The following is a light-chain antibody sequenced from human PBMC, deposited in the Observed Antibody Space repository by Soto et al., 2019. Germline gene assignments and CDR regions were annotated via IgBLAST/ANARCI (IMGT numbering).Light chain of an antibody. CDR1: QSVPSTY. V-gene: IGKV3-20*01. CDR3: QQYGTSPYT. J-gene: IGKJ2*01. Sequence: EIVLTQSPGTLSLSPGDRATLSCRASQSVPSTYFAWYQQTPGQAPRLLIYSTSTRATGVPDRFSGSGSGTDFTLAISRLEPEDCALYYCQQYGTSPYTFGRGTKLEIK. CDR2: STS.